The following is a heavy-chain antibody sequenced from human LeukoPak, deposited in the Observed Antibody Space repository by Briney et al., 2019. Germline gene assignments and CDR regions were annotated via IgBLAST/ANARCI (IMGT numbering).Heavy chain of an antibody. CDR2: IRWNSGSI. Sequence: GGSLRFSCAASGFTFDDYSMQWVRQAPGKGLEWVSGIRWNSGSIGYADSVKGRFTIYRDNAKNSLYLQMNSLRAEDMALYYCAKDSCTSYPSRAFDIWGQGTMVTVSS. CDR3: AKDSCTSYPSRAFDI. CDR1: GFTFDDYS. J-gene: IGHJ3*02. D-gene: IGHD2-2*01. V-gene: IGHV3-9*03.